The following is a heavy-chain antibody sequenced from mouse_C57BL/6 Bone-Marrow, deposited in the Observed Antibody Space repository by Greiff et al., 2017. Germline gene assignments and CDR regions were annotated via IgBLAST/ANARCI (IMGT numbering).Heavy chain of an antibody. D-gene: IGHD2-1*01. CDR1: GFSLTSYG. V-gene: IGHV2-6-1*01. Sequence: VQLQESGPGLVAPSQSLSITCTVSGFSLTSYGVHWVRQPPGKGLEWLVVIWSDGSTTYNSALKSRLSISKDNSKSQVFLKMNRLQTDDTAMYYCARHTFYGNYAMDYWGQGTSVTVSS. J-gene: IGHJ4*01. CDR2: IWSDGST. CDR3: ARHTFYGNYAMDY.